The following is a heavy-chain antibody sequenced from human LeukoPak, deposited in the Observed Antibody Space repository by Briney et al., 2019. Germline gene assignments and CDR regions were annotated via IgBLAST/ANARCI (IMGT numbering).Heavy chain of an antibody. D-gene: IGHD3-10*01. J-gene: IGHJ6*02. Sequence: GGSLRLSCAASGFTFSSYAMSWVRQAPGKGLEWVSAISGSGGSTYYADSVKGRFTISRDNAKNSLYLQMNSLRDEDTAVYYCARGSKFVYYYGSDYYGMDVWGQGTTVTVSS. V-gene: IGHV3-23*01. CDR3: ARGSKFVYYYGSDYYGMDV. CDR2: ISGSGGST. CDR1: GFTFSSYA.